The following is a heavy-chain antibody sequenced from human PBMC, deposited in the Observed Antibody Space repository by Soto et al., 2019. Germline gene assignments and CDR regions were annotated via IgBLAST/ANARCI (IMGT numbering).Heavy chain of an antibody. CDR1: GFTVSNNY. D-gene: IGHD3-10*01. CDR2: IYSGGYT. V-gene: IGHV3-53*01. J-gene: IGHJ4*02. Sequence: VQLVESGGGLIQPGGSLRLSCAVSGFTVSNNYMSWVRQAPGKGLEGVSVIYSGGYTAYGDSVKGRFTISRDNSKNTLFLKMKSRGPADPAVFSCATGPGGGGYWGQGTLVTVSS. CDR3: ATGPGGGGY.